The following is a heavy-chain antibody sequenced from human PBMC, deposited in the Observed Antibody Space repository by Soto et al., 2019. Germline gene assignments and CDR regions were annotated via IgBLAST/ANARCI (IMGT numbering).Heavy chain of an antibody. J-gene: IGHJ4*02. V-gene: IGHV4-31*03. CDR1: GGSISSGGYY. D-gene: IGHD7-27*01. CDR3: ARTRGYVGLAGEFDY. CDR2: IYYSGST. Sequence: QVQLQESGPGLVKPSQTLSLTCTVSGGSISSGGYYWSWIRQHPGKGLEWIGYIYYSGSTYYNPSLQRRVTISVDTSKNQFSLKLSSVTAADTAVYYCARTRGYVGLAGEFDYWGQGTLVTVSS.